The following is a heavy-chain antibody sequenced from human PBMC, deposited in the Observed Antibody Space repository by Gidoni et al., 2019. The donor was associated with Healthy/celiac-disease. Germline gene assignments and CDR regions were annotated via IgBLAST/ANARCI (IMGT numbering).Heavy chain of an antibody. J-gene: IGHJ6*02. Sequence: QGQLPETGPGLVKPSETLSLTCTVSGGSISSYYWTWIRQPAGKGLEWIGRIYTSGGTNYNPSLKSRFTMAVDTSKNQFSLKLSSVTSADTAVYYCARVDCDYYYYGMDVWGQGTTVTVSS. CDR1: GGSISSYY. D-gene: IGHD2-21*02. CDR2: IYTSGGT. V-gene: IGHV4-4*07. CDR3: ARVDCDYYYYGMDV.